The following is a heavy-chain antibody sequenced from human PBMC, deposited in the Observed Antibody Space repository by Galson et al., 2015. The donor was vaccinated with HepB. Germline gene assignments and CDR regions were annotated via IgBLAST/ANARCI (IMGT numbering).Heavy chain of an antibody. J-gene: IGHJ4*02. CDR1: GFTFSDYA. Sequence: SLRLSCAASGFTFSDYAMHRVRQAPGKGLEYVSGIRSKGDNTYYTDSVKGRFTISRDNFKNRLYLQMSSLRVEDTAVYYCVKGFLMVRGALDYWGQGTLVTVSS. D-gene: IGHD3-10*01. CDR2: IRSKGDNT. V-gene: IGHV3-64D*06. CDR3: VKGFLMVRGALDY.